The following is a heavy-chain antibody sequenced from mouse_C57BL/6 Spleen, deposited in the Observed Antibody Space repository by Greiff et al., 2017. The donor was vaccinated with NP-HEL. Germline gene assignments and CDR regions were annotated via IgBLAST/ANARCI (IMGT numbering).Heavy chain of an antibody. D-gene: IGHD1-1*01. CDR2: IYPRDGST. Sequence: QVQLQQSGPELVKPGASVKLSCKASGYTFTSYDINWVKQRPGQGLEWNGWIYPRDGSTKYNEKFKGKATLTVDTSSSTAYMELHSLTSEDSAVYFCANYYGSFAYWGQGTLVTVSA. CDR3: ANYYGSFAY. J-gene: IGHJ3*01. CDR1: GYTFTSYD. V-gene: IGHV1-85*01.